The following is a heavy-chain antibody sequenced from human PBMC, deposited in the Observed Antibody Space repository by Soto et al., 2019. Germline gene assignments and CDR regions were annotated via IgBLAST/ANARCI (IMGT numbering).Heavy chain of an antibody. J-gene: IGHJ5*02. V-gene: IGHV4-59*01. Sequence: SETLSLTCTVSGGSISSYYWSWIRQPPGKGLEWIGYIYYSGSTNYNPSLKSRVTISVDTSKNQFSLKLSSVTAADTAVYYCARDKGEYSSSSPPPNWFDPWGQGTLVTVSS. CDR3: ARDKGEYSSSSPPPNWFDP. D-gene: IGHD6-6*01. CDR1: GGSISSYY. CDR2: IYYSGST.